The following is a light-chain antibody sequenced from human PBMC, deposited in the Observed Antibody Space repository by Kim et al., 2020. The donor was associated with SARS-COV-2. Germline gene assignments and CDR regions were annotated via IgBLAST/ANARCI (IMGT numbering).Light chain of an antibody. CDR1: SLKTYY. J-gene: IGLJ2*01. CDR2: GKN. CDR3: NSRDNSGDHVV. V-gene: IGLV3-19*01. Sequence: ALGQTVRIKCQGDSLKTYYATRYQQKPGQAPIVVIYGKNNRPSGIPDRFSGSSSGNTASLTVTGAQAVDEADYYCNSRDNSGDHVVFGGGTQLTVL.